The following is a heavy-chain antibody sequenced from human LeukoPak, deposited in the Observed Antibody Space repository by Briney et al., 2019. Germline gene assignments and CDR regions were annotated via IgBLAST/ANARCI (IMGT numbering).Heavy chain of an antibody. J-gene: IGHJ4*02. CDR2: IYYSGST. Sequence: PSETLSLTCTVSGGSISSSSYYWGWIRQPPGKGLEWIGSIYYSGSTYYNPSLKSRVTISVDTSKNQFSLKLSSVTAADTAVYYCARLPRRWQLVLVGSFDYWGQGTLVTVSS. CDR3: ARLPRRWQLVLVGSFDY. CDR1: GGSISSSSYY. D-gene: IGHD6-6*01. V-gene: IGHV4-39*01.